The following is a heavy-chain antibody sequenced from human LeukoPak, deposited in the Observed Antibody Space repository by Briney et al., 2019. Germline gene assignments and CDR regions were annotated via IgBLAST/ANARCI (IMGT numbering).Heavy chain of an antibody. V-gene: IGHV5-51*01. D-gene: IGHD3-22*01. J-gene: IGHJ4*02. CDR3: ARQYDSSGYYYFDY. Sequence: GESLKISCKGSGYSFTTYWIGWVREMRGKGVEWMEIIYPRDSDTRYSPSFKGQVTISADKSISTAHLQWSSLQASDTAMYYCARQYDSSGYYYFDYWGQGTLVTVSS. CDR1: GYSFTTYW. CDR2: IYPRDSDT.